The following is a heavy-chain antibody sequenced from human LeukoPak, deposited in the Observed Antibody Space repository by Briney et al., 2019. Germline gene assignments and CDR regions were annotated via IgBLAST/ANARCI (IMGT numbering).Heavy chain of an antibody. CDR2: IHETGDS. CDR1: GLALRNYH. V-gene: IGHV3-69-1*02. Sequence: GGSLRLSCVGSGLALRNYHVTWVRQAPGKGLEWVADIHETGDSHYADSVKGRFTISRENAKNSVYLQMHSLRADDTAVYYCAATGRWGQGTLVAVSS. J-gene: IGHJ4*02. CDR3: AATGR.